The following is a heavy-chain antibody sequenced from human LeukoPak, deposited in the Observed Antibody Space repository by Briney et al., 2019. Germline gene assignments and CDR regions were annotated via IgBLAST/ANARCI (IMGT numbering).Heavy chain of an antibody. D-gene: IGHD1-1*01. Sequence: GGSLRLSCAASGFTFSSYEMNWVPQAPGKGLEWVSYIISSGSTIYYADSVKGRFTISRDNAKNSLYLQMSSLRAEDTGVYYCAREGWNDDLDYWGQGTLVTVSS. V-gene: IGHV3-48*03. CDR3: AREGWNDDLDY. CDR2: IISSGSTI. J-gene: IGHJ4*02. CDR1: GFTFSSYE.